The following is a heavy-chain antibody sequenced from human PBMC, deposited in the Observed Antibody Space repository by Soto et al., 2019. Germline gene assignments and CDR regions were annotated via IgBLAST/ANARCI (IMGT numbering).Heavy chain of an antibody. CDR1: GGSTSSGGYS. CDR2: IYHSGST. D-gene: IGHD6-13*01. CDR3: AKILVIGGYTYGMDV. J-gene: IGHJ6*02. Sequence: SETLSLTCDVSGGSTSSGGYSWSWIRQPPGKGLEWIGNIYHSGSTYYNPSLKSRVTISVDTSKNQLSLNLSSVTAADTAVYYCAKILVIGGYTYGMDVWGQGTTVTVSS. V-gene: IGHV4-30-2*01.